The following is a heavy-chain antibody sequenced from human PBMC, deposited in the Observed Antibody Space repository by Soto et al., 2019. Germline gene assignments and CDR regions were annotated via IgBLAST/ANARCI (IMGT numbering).Heavy chain of an antibody. Sequence: EVQLLESGGGLAQPGGSLRLSCAASGFTFNTYAMNWVRQAPGKGLEWVASISGSGGTTYYADSVKGRFTVSRDTSKNTLVLQMNSLSAEDTAVYYCAKGFIVVVTAIRPDDNLDVWGQGTMVTVSS. CDR3: AKGFIVVVTAIRPDDNLDV. CDR2: ISGSGGTT. V-gene: IGHV3-23*01. D-gene: IGHD2-21*02. CDR1: GFTFNTYA. J-gene: IGHJ3*01.